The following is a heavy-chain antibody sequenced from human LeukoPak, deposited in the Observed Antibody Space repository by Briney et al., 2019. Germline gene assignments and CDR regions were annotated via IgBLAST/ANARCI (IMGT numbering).Heavy chain of an antibody. CDR2: ITSSSSVI. D-gene: IGHD6-13*01. CDR3: ARISSSWYYFDY. CDR1: GFTFSTYS. J-gene: IGHJ4*02. V-gene: IGHV3-48*04. Sequence: GGSPRLSCAASGFTFSTYSMSWVRQAPGKGLEWVSYITSSSSVIYYADSVKGRLTVSRDNARNSVYLQMNSLRAEDTAVYYCARISSSWYYFDYWGQGTLVTVSS.